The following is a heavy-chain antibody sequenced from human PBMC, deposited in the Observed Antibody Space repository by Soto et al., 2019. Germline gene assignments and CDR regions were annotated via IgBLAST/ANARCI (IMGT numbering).Heavy chain of an antibody. J-gene: IGHJ4*02. CDR3: ARTAPMDAGDKYYYDF. V-gene: IGHV1-69*01. D-gene: IGHD3-16*01. CDR2: IIPFFGTA. CDR1: GGTFSTFG. Sequence: QVQLVQSGAEVKKTGSSVKVSCKTSGGTFSTFGISWVRQAPGQGLEWMGGIIPFFGTAEYSQKFEDRITITADESTNTVHMDLRSLTSEDTAIYYCARTAPMDAGDKYYYDFWGQGALVTFSS.